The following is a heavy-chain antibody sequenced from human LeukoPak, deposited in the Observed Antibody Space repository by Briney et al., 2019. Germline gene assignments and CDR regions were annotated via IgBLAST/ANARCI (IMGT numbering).Heavy chain of an antibody. J-gene: IGHJ4*02. Sequence: GGSLGLSCAASGFTLTNYAMHWVRQPAGEGLEWVSALGTAGDTFYPGSVKGRFSISRDNAKKSLFLQMNSLRVEDTAIYYCARQSTPHGNFDYRGQGTLVTVSS. V-gene: IGHV3-13*01. CDR2: LGTAGDT. CDR1: GFTLTNYA. CDR3: ARQSTPHGNFDY. D-gene: IGHD5-24*01.